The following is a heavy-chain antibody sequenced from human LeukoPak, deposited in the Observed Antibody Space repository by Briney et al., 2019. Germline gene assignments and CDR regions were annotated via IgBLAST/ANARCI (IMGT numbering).Heavy chain of an antibody. CDR2: IYTSGST. CDR1: GGSISSGSYY. J-gene: IGHJ5*02. CDR3: ARERNWFDP. Sequence: SQTLSLTCTVSGGSISSGSYYWSWIRQPAGKGLEWIGRIYTSGSTNYNPSLKSRVSISVGTSKNQFSLKLSSVTAADTAVYYCARERNWFDPWGQGTLVTVSS. V-gene: IGHV4-61*02.